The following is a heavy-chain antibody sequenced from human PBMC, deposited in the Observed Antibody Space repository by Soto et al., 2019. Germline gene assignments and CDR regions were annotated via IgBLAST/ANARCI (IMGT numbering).Heavy chain of an antibody. CDR2: IYYSGST. Sequence: SETLSLTCTVSGGSISSYYWSWIRQPPGKGLEWIGYIYYSGSTNYNPSLKSRVTISVDTSKNQFSLKLSSVTAADTAVYYCARGTDTPGYFDYWGQGTLVTVSS. CDR1: GGSISSYY. D-gene: IGHD2-15*01. J-gene: IGHJ4*02. V-gene: IGHV4-59*08. CDR3: ARGTDTPGYFDY.